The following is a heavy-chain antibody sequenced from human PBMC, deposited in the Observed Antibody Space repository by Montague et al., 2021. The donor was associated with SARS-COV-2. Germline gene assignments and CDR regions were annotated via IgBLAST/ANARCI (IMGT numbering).Heavy chain of an antibody. CDR3: ARDKAENIAVVPADPLAYGMDV. J-gene: IGHJ6*02. CDR2: IYYSGST. CDR1: GGSISSSSYY. Sequence: SETLSLTCTVSGGSISSSSYYWGWIRQPPGKGLVWIGSIYYSGSTHYNPSLQSRVTISVDTSKNQFSLKLSSVTAADTAVYYCARDKAENIAVVPADPLAYGMDVWGQGTTVTVSS. V-gene: IGHV4-39*07. D-gene: IGHD2-2*01.